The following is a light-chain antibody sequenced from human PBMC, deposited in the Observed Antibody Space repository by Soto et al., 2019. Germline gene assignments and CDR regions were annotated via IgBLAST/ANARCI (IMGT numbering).Light chain of an antibody. CDR3: QQYNSYPLT. Sequence: DIQTTQSPSTLSASVGDRVTITCRASQSISSWLAWYQQKPGKAPKLLIYKASSLESGVPSRFSGSGSGTEFTLTISSLQPDDFATYYCQQYNSYPLTFGPGTKVDIK. CDR1: QSISSW. J-gene: IGKJ3*01. CDR2: KAS. V-gene: IGKV1-5*03.